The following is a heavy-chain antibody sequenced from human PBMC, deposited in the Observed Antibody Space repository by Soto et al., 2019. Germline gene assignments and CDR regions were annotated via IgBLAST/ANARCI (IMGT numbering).Heavy chain of an antibody. CDR1: GYTFTRYG. J-gene: IGHJ5*02. CDR2: ISAYNGNT. V-gene: IGHV1-18*01. D-gene: IGHD1-26*01. Sequence: ASVKVSCKASGYTFTRYGISWVRQAPGQGLEWMGWISAYNGNTNYAQKLQGRVTMTTDTSTSTAYMELRSLRSDDTAVYYCARYFMLREDPSWFDPWGQGTLVTVSS. CDR3: ARYFMLREDPSWFDP.